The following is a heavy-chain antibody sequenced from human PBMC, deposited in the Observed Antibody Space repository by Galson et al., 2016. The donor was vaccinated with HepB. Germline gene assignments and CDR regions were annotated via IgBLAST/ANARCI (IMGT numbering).Heavy chain of an antibody. D-gene: IGHD5-18*01. CDR1: GGTFSSYA. CDR2: IIPFFGTA. V-gene: IGHV1-69*13. CDR3: ASREYTYGEAWDYYYYMDV. Sequence: SVKVSCKASGGTFSSYAISWVRQAPGQGLEWMGGIIPFFGTANYAQKFQDRVTITADESTSTAYMELSSLRSEDTAVYYCASREYTYGEAWDYYYYMDVWGKGTTVTVSS. J-gene: IGHJ6*03.